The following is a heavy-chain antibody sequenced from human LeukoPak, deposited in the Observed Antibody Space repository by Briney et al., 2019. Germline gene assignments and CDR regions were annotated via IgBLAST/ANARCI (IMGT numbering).Heavy chain of an antibody. J-gene: IGHJ4*02. V-gene: IGHV3-23*01. D-gene: IGHD2-8*01. CDR2: ISGSGGST. Sequence: GGSLRLSCAASGFTFSNYGMNWVRQAPGKGLEWVSAISGSGGSTYYANSVKGRFTISRDNYKSTLYLQMSSLRAEDTAVYYCAKGRDSYAILDYWGQGTLVTVSS. CDR3: AKGRDSYAILDY. CDR1: GFTFSNYG.